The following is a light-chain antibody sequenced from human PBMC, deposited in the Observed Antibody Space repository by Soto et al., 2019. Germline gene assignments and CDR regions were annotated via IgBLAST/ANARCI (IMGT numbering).Light chain of an antibody. CDR2: DAS. V-gene: IGKV3-11*01. Sequence: ESVLTQSPGTLFLSPGERAALSYRASQSVSRYLAWYQQKPGQAPRLLIYDASYRATGIPARFSGSGSGTDFIITVGRLYPEDFAVYYCQQYASSQITIGQGTRLEIK. CDR3: QQYASSQIT. J-gene: IGKJ5*01. CDR1: QSVSRY.